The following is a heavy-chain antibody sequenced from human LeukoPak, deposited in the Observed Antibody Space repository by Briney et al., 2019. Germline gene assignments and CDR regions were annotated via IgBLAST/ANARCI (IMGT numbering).Heavy chain of an antibody. CDR1: GYSISSGYY. V-gene: IGHV4-38-2*02. D-gene: IGHD2-2*01. Sequence: SETLSLTCTVSGYSISSGYYWGWIRQPPGKGLEWIGSIYHSGSTYYNPSLKSRVTISVDTSKNQFSLKLSSVTAADTAVYYCARERDIVVVPAPRYCYYYYMDVWGKGTTVTISS. J-gene: IGHJ6*03. CDR2: IYHSGST. CDR3: ARERDIVVVPAPRYCYYYYMDV.